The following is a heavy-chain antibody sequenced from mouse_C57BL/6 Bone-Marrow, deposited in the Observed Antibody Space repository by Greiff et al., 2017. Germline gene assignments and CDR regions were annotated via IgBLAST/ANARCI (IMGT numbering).Heavy chain of an antibody. V-gene: IGHV1-19*01. J-gene: IGHJ1*03. CDR2: IKPYNGGT. CDR1: GYTFTDYY. CDR3: ARSDYDGYYFDV. Sequence: EVQLQQSGPVLVKPGASVKMSCKASGYTFTDYYMNWVKQSHGKSLEWIGVIKPYNGGTSYNQKFKGKATLTVDKSSSTAYMELNSLTSEDSAVYYCARSDYDGYYFDVWGTGTTVTVSS. D-gene: IGHD2-3*01.